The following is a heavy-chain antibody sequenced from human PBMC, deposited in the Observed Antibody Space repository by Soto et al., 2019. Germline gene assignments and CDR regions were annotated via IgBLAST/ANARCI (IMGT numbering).Heavy chain of an antibody. CDR2: IYHSGRT. J-gene: IGHJ4*02. CDR3: ARQRTTVVTQAYFDH. V-gene: IGHV4-39*01. D-gene: IGHD2-21*02. Sequence: SETLSLTCIVSGESISSSSYYWGWIRQPPGKGLEWIGSIYHSGRTYYNPSFKSRVTISIDTSKNQFSLKLSSVTATDTAVYYCARQRTTVVTQAYFDHWGQGALVTVSS. CDR1: GESISSSSYY.